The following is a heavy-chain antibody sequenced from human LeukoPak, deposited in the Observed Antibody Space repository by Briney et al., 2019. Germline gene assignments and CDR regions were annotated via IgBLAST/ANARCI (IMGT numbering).Heavy chain of an antibody. Sequence: GGSLRLSCVASGFTFSNYGMSWVRQAPGKGLEWVSGISGSGGTTYYADSVKGRFTISRDNSKNTLYLQMNSLRAEDTAVYYCAKDPKVETYYDILTGYYIPLHYFDYWGQGTLVTVSS. D-gene: IGHD3-9*01. CDR2: ISGSGGTT. V-gene: IGHV3-23*01. CDR3: AKDPKVETYYDILTGYYIPLHYFDY. CDR1: GFTFSNYG. J-gene: IGHJ4*02.